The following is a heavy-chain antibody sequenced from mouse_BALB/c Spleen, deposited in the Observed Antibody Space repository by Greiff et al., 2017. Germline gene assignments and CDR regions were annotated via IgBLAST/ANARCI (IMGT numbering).Heavy chain of an antibody. V-gene: IGHV7-3*02. Sequence: EVQVVESGGGLVQPGGSLRLSCATSGFTFTDYYMSWVRQPPGKALEWLGFIRNKANGYTTEYSASVKGRFTISRDNSQSILYLQMNTLRAEDSATYYCARDRDGYYGYWYFDVWGAGTTVTVSS. CDR1: GFTFTDYY. D-gene: IGHD2-3*01. CDR3: ARDRDGYYGYWYFDV. CDR2: IRNKANGYTT. J-gene: IGHJ1*01.